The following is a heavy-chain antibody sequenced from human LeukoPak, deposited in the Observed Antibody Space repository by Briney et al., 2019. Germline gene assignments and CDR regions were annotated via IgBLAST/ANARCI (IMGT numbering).Heavy chain of an antibody. Sequence: GGSLRLSCAASGFTFSGYWMHWVRQAPGKGLVWVSRINTDESSTDYADSVRGRFTISRDNAKNTLYLQMNSLRAEDTAVYYCARDPQYFFDSSGFDYWGQGILVTVSS. CDR1: GFTFSGYW. CDR3: ARDPQYFFDSSGFDY. CDR2: INTDESST. J-gene: IGHJ4*02. D-gene: IGHD3-22*01. V-gene: IGHV3-74*01.